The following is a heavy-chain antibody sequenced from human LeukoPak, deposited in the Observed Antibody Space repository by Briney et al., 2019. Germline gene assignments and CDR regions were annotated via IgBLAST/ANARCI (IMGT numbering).Heavy chain of an antibody. J-gene: IGHJ4*02. Sequence: SETLSLTCTVSGGSISSYYWSWIRQPPGKGLEWIGYIYYSGSTNYNPSLKSRVTISVDTSKNQFSLELSSVTAADTAVYYCARGAVAGIGYWGQGTLVTVSS. CDR3: ARGAVAGIGY. V-gene: IGHV4-59*01. CDR1: GGSISSYY. CDR2: IYYSGST. D-gene: IGHD6-19*01.